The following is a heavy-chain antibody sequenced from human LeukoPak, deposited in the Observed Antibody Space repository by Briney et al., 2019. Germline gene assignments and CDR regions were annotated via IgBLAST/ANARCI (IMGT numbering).Heavy chain of an antibody. CDR2: IYSGDNT. Sequence: GGSLRLSCAASGFSVGTNYMTWVRQAPGKGLEWVSVIYSGDNTYYADSVKGRFTISRDNSKNTLYLQMNSLRAEDTAVYYCAREGQYSNFDYWGQGTLVTVSS. D-gene: IGHD4-11*01. J-gene: IGHJ4*02. V-gene: IGHV3-53*01. CDR3: AREGQYSNFDY. CDR1: GFSVGTNY.